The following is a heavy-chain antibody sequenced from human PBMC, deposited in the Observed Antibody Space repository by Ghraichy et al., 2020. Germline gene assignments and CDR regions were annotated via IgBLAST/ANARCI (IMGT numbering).Heavy chain of an antibody. D-gene: IGHD2-21*02. J-gene: IGHJ4*02. V-gene: IGHV3-7*01. CDR2: IKYDGSAE. Sequence: GSLRLSCAASGFAYNSYWMNWVRQAPGKRLEWVAYIKYDGSAEYYVDSVKGRFAISRDNAKNSLFLQMNSLRAEDTAVYYCARGWGRFDYWGQGTLVTVSS. CDR3: ARGWGRFDY. CDR1: GFAYNSYW.